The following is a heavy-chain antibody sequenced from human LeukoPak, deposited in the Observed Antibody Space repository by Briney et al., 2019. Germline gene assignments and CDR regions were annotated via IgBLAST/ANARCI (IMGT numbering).Heavy chain of an antibody. CDR3: ARESSGYFY. CDR1: GFTFSTYS. Sequence: PGGSLRPSCSASGFTFSTYSMKWGRPAPGKGLGWVSSISSGSSFIYYADSVKGRFTISRDNAKNSLFLQMNSLRAEDTAVYYCARESSGYFYWGQGTLVTVSS. V-gene: IGHV3-21*01. D-gene: IGHD3-22*01. CDR2: ISSGSSFI. J-gene: IGHJ4*02.